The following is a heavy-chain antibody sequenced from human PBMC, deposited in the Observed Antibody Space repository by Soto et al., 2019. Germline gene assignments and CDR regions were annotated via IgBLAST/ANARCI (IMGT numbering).Heavy chain of an antibody. J-gene: IGHJ6*01. CDR1: GDTFTSYA. CDR3: AIDPLSSFAMDV. Sequence: QVQLVQSGAEVKKPGSSVKVSCKASGDTFTSYAVSWGRQAPGQGLEWMGKIIPAFGKTYYAQKFQGRLTISADDSTSTAYMELSSLVSADTAVYHCAIDPLSSFAMDVWGQGTTVTVSS. CDR2: IIPAFGKT. V-gene: IGHV1-69*18. D-gene: IGHD3-10*02.